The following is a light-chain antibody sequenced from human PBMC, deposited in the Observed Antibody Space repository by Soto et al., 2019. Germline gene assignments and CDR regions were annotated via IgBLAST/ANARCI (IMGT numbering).Light chain of an antibody. CDR2: SNN. Sequence: QSVLTQPPSASGTPGQRVTISCSGSSSNIGSNTVNWYQQLPGTAPKLLIYSNNQRPSGVPDRSSDSKSGPSASLAISGLQSEDEADYYCAAWDDSLNGHVVFGGGTKLTVL. CDR3: AAWDDSLNGHVV. CDR1: SSNIGSNT. V-gene: IGLV1-44*01. J-gene: IGLJ2*01.